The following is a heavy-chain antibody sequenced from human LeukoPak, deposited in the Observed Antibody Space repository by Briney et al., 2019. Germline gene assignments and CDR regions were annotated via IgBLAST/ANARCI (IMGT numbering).Heavy chain of an antibody. CDR1: GGSISSGSYY. Sequence: SSETLSLTCTVSGGSISSGSYYWSWIRQPAGKGLEWIGRIYTSGSTHYNPSLKSRVTISVDTSKNQFSLKLSSVTAADTAVYYCARESGEEYYYDSSGYYYYYYGMDVWGQGTTVTVSS. CDR2: IYTSGST. CDR3: ARESGEEYYYDSSGYYYYYYGMDV. D-gene: IGHD3-22*01. J-gene: IGHJ6*02. V-gene: IGHV4-61*02.